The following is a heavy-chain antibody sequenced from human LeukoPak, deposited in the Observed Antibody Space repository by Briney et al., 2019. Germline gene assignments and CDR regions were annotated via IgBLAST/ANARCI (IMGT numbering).Heavy chain of an antibody. J-gene: IGHJ6*03. Sequence: ASVQISCQASGYTFTSSGISWVRPAPGQGLEWMGWIDAYNGNTNYSQKLQGRVTMTTDTTTTTAYMELRNLRLDDTAVYYCARAGSYSYMDVWGKGTTVTVSS. CDR2: IDAYNGNT. CDR3: ARAGSYSYMDV. CDR1: GYTFTSSG. V-gene: IGHV1-18*01. D-gene: IGHD1-1*01.